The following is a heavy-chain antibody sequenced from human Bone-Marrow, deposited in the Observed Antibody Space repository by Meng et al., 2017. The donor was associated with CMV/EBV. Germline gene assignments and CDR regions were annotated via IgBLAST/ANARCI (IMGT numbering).Heavy chain of an antibody. Sequence: QAHLQQWGAGRLQPSETPSLTGGVYGAPFSGYWSWVRQPPGKGLEWIGEITHSGSTNYNVSLKSRVTISIDTSKNQFSLKLSSVTATDTAVYYCAPGFRSWSGSYSSWGQGTLVTVSS. J-gene: IGHJ4*02. D-gene: IGHD1-26*01. V-gene: IGHV4-34*01. CDR1: GAPFSGY. CDR2: ITHSGST. CDR3: APGFRSWSGSYSS.